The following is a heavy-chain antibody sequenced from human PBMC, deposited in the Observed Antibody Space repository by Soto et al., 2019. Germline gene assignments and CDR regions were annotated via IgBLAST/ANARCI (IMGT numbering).Heavy chain of an antibody. D-gene: IGHD3-10*01. CDR2: INHRGST. V-gene: IGHV4-34*01. CDR3: GGALRGCSYYLDY. Sequence: SETLSLTCAVYDGSFSGYYWSWIRQPPGKGLEWIGEINHRGSTNYNPALKSRVTKPVDTSKNQFSLKLSSVTAAHRAVYYCGGALRGCSYYLDYWGQGTLVTVSS. J-gene: IGHJ4*02. CDR1: DGSFSGYY.